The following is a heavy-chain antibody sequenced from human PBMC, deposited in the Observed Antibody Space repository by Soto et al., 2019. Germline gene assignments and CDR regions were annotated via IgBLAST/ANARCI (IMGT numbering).Heavy chain of an antibody. CDR3: ARDQVSTAHAFDI. J-gene: IGHJ3*02. CDR2: ISYDGSNK. V-gene: IGHV3-30-3*01. Sequence: GGSLRLSCAASGFTFSSYAMHWVRQAPGKGLEWVAVISYDGSNKYYADSVKGRFTISRDNSKNTLYLQMNSLRAEDTAVYYCARDQVSTAHAFDIWGQGTMVTVSS. CDR1: GFTFSSYA. D-gene: IGHD5-18*01.